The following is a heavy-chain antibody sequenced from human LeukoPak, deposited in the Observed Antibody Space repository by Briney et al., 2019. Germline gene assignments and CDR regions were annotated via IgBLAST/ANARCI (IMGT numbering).Heavy chain of an antibody. CDR1: GFTFSSYA. CDR3: ARDGLMSCYSCLEWLSRLSDANWFDP. J-gene: IGHJ5*02. CDR2: ISYDGSNK. V-gene: IGHV3-30*04. Sequence: GGSLRLSCAASGFTFSSYAMHWVRQAPGKGLEWVAVISYDGSNKYYADSVKGRFTISRDNSKNTLYLQMNSLRAEDTAVYYCARDGLMSCYSCLEWLSRLSDANWFDPWGQGTLVTVSS. D-gene: IGHD3-3*01.